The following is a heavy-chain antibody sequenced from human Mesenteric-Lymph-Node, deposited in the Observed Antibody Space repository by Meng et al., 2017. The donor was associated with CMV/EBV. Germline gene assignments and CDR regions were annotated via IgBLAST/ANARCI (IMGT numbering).Heavy chain of an antibody. CDR2: INPSGGTT. CDR1: GYTFTGYY. V-gene: IGHV1-46*01. J-gene: IGHJ4*02. D-gene: IGHD3-22*01. Sequence: ASVKVSCKASGYTFTGYYMHWVRQAPGQGLEWMGVINPSGGTTTYARKFQGRVTMTRDTSTRTVYMELSSLRSEDTAVYSCARDRGSRGYYPKYFFDYWGQGTLVTVSS. CDR3: ARDRGSRGYYPKYFFDY.